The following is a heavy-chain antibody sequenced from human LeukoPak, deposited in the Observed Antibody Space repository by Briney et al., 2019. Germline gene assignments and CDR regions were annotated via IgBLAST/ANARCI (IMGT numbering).Heavy chain of an antibody. Sequence: PGGSLRLSCAASGFTFSSYSMNWVRQAPGKGLEWVSHITASGTAMFYADSVKGRFTISRDNAKNSLYLQMNSLRDEDTAVYYCATVDGSSFDYWGQGTLVTVSS. CDR2: ITASGTAM. V-gene: IGHV3-48*02. J-gene: IGHJ4*02. D-gene: IGHD1-26*01. CDR3: ATVDGSSFDY. CDR1: GFTFSSYS.